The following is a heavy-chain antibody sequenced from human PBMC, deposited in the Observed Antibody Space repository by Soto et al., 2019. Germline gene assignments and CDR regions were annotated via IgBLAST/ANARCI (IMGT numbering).Heavy chain of an antibody. CDR3: ARGGSKYYYDSSGYHHPLDP. Sequence: PGGSLRLSCAASGFTFSSYGMHWVRQAPGKGLEWVAVIWYDGSNKYCADSVKGRFTISRDNSKNTLYLQMNSLRAEDTAVYYCARGGSKYYYDSSGYHHPLDPWGQGTLVTVSS. CDR2: IWYDGSNK. CDR1: GFTFSSYG. V-gene: IGHV3-33*01. D-gene: IGHD3-22*01. J-gene: IGHJ5*02.